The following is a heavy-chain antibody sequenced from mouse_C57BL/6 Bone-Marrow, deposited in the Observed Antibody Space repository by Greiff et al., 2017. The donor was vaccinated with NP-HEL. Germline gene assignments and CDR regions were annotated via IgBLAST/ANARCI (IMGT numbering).Heavy chain of an antibody. D-gene: IGHD3-2*02. J-gene: IGHJ4*01. Sequence: QVQLQQSGAELARPGASVKLSCKASGYTFTSYGISWVKQRTGQGLEWIGEIYTRSGNTYYNEKLKGKATLTADKSSSTAYMELRSLTAEDSAVYFCAKAALRGYAMDYWGQGTSVTVSS. CDR1: GYTFTSYG. V-gene: IGHV1-81*01. CDR2: IYTRSGNT. CDR3: AKAALRGYAMDY.